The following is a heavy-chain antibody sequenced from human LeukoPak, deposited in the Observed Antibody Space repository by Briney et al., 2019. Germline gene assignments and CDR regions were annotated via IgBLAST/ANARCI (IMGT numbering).Heavy chain of an antibody. Sequence: SETLSLTCAVYGGSFSGYYWSWIRQPPGKGLEWIGEINHSGSTNYNPSLKSRVTISVDTSKNQFSLKLSSVTAADTTVYYCARVNGRWLPFDYWGQGTLVTVSS. CDR1: GGSFSGYY. CDR2: INHSGST. V-gene: IGHV4-34*01. CDR3: ARVNGRWLPFDY. J-gene: IGHJ4*02. D-gene: IGHD5-24*01.